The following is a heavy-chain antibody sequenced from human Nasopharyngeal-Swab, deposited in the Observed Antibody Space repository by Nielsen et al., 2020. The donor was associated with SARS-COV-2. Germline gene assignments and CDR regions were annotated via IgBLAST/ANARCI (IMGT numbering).Heavy chain of an antibody. Sequence: VRHAPGKGLEWVALISYDGANKYYADSVKGRFTISRDNSKNTLYLQMNSLRAEDTAVYYCAKDGKRRGIAAAGTLYYYYGMDVWGQGTTVTVSS. CDR2: ISYDGANK. V-gene: IGHV3-30-3*02. D-gene: IGHD6-13*01. J-gene: IGHJ6*02. CDR3: AKDGKRRGIAAAGTLYYYYGMDV.